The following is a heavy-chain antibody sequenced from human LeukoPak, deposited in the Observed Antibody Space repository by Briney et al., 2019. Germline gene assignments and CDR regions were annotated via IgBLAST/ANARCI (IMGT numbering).Heavy chain of an antibody. CDR1: GFTLSSNW. J-gene: IGHJ5*01. CDR3: ATVFDF. D-gene: IGHD2-21*02. CDR2: IDDVGSGT. V-gene: IGHV3-74*01. Sequence: GGSLRLSCAVSGFTLSSNWMHWVRQVPGKGLEWVSRIDDVGSGTSYADSVKGRFTISRDDAKNTVYLQMNSLRAEDTAVYYCATVFDFWGQGTLATVSS.